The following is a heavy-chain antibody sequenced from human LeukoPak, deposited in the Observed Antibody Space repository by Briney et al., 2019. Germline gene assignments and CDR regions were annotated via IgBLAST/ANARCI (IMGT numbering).Heavy chain of an antibody. CDR1: GFSFSSYW. J-gene: IGHJ6*03. CDR2: IKQDGGEK. D-gene: IGHD1-26*01. Sequence: GGSLRLSCAVSGFSFSSYWMSWVRQAPGKGLEWVANIKQDGGEKYYVDSVKGRFTISRDNAKNSLYLQMNSLRAEDTAVYYCAREEWELLRYYYYYMDVWGKGTTVTVSS. V-gene: IGHV3-7*01. CDR3: AREEWELLRYYYYYMDV.